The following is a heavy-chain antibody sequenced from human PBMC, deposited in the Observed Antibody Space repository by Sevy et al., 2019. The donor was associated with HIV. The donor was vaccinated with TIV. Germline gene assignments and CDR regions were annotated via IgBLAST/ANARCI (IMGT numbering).Heavy chain of an antibody. CDR2: IRSKAYGGTT. CDR3: TRAGYYDSSGPRDY. V-gene: IGHV3-49*03. Sequence: GGSLRLSCTASGFTFGDYAMSWFRQAPGKGLEWVGFIRSKAYGGTTEYAASVKGRFTISRDDSKSIAYLQMNSLKTEDTAVYYCTRAGYYDSSGPRDYWGQGTLVTVSS. CDR1: GFTFGDYA. J-gene: IGHJ4*02. D-gene: IGHD3-22*01.